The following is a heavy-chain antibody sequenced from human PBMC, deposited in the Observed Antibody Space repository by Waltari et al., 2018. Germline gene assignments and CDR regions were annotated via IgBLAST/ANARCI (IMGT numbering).Heavy chain of an antibody. CDR1: GYTFTGYY. J-gene: IGHJ6*02. CDR2: INPNSGGT. D-gene: IGHD3-22*01. CDR3: ARDKTGITMIPYYGMDV. V-gene: IGHV1-2*02. Sequence: QVQLVQSGAEVKKPGASVKVSCKASGYTFTGYYMHWVRQAPGQGLEWMGWINPNSGGTNYAQKFQGRVTMTRDTSISTAYMELSRLRSDDTAVYYCARDKTGITMIPYYGMDVWGQGTTVTVSS.